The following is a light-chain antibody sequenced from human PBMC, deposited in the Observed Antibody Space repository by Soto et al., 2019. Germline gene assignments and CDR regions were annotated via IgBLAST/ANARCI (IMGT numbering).Light chain of an antibody. Sequence: DIQMTQSPSTLSASIGDSVTLTCRASQIIARWLAWYQQKPGKAPNLVIYDATKLQSGVPSRFSATASGAEFTLTISGLQDEDFATYYCLPYNTFPHSFGQGTRLEI. CDR1: QIIARW. CDR2: DAT. CDR3: LPYNTFPHS. J-gene: IGKJ2*03. V-gene: IGKV1-5*01.